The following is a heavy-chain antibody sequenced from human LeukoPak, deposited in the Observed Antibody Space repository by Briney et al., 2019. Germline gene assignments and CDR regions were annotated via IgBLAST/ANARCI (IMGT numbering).Heavy chain of an antibody. CDR3: ARATVVTNAFDI. V-gene: IGHV3-53*01. D-gene: IGHD4-23*01. CDR1: GFTVSSNY. Sequence: GGSLRLSCAASGFTVSSNYMSWVRQAPGKGLEWVSVIYSGGSTYYADSVKGRFTVSRDNSKNTLYLQMNSLRAEDTAVYYCARATVVTNAFDIWGQGTMVTVSS. J-gene: IGHJ3*02. CDR2: IYSGGST.